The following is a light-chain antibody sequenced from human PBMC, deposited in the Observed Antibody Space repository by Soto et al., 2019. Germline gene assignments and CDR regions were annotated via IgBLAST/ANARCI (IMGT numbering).Light chain of an antibody. CDR1: QSISSW. Sequence: DIQMTQSPSTLSASVGDRVTITCRASQSISSWLAWYQQKPGKAPKLLIYKASSLESGVPSRFSGGGSGTEFTLTISSLQPDDFATYYCQQYNSSPLMYTFGQGTKLEIK. J-gene: IGKJ2*01. V-gene: IGKV1-5*03. CDR3: QQYNSSPLMYT. CDR2: KAS.